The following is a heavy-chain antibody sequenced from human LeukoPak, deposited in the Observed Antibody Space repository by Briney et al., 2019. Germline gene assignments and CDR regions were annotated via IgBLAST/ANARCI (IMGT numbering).Heavy chain of an antibody. J-gene: IGHJ4*02. CDR2: ISYDGSNK. D-gene: IGHD6-6*01. Sequence: GGSLRLSCAASGFTFSSYGMHWVRQAPGKGLEWVAVISYDGSNKYYADSVKGRFTISRDNSKNTLYLQMNSLRAEDTAVYYCAKDPGSSSGYFDYWGQGTLVTVS. CDR3: AKDPGSSSGYFDY. CDR1: GFTFSSYG. V-gene: IGHV3-30*18.